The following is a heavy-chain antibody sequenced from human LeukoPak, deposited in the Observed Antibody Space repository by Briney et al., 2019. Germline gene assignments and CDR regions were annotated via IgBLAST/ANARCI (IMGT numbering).Heavy chain of an antibody. D-gene: IGHD6-19*01. CDR3: AKAAVAGVLYNWFDP. CDR2: ISYDGSNK. J-gene: IGHJ5*02. CDR1: GFTFSSYG. Sequence: GSLRLSCAASGFTFSSYGMHWVRQAPGKGLEWVAVISYDGSNKYYADSVKGRFTISRDNSKNTLYLQMNSLRAEDTAVYYCAKAAVAGVLYNWFDPWGRGTLVTVSS. V-gene: IGHV3-30*18.